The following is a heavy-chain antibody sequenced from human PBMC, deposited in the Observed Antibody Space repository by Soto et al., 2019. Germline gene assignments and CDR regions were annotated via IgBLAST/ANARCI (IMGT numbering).Heavy chain of an antibody. Sequence: EVQLVESGGGLVKPGGSLRLSCAASGFTFSSYSMNWVRQAPGKGLEWVSSISSSSSYIYYADSVKGRFTISRDNPKNPRSVQMKSLRAEDTAAYYCARVGGYVYYYMDVWGKGTTVTVSS. CDR1: GFTFSSYS. CDR2: ISSSSSYI. CDR3: ARVGGYVYYYMDV. J-gene: IGHJ6*03. V-gene: IGHV3-21*01. D-gene: IGHD5-12*01.